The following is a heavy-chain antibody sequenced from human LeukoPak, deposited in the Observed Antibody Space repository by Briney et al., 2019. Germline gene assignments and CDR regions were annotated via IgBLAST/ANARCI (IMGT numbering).Heavy chain of an antibody. CDR1: GFTFSSYS. J-gene: IGHJ4*02. Sequence: GGSLRLSCAASGFTFSSYSMNRVRQAPGKGLEWVSSISSSSSYIYYADSVKGRFTISRDNAKNSLYLQMNSLRAEDTAVYYCARDSGGWYYDSSGSLDFDYWGQGTLVTVSS. V-gene: IGHV3-21*01. CDR2: ISSSSSYI. CDR3: ARDSGGWYYDSSGSLDFDY. D-gene: IGHD3-22*01.